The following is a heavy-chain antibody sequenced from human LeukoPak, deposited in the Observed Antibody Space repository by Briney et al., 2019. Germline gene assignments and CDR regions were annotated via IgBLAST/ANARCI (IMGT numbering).Heavy chain of an antibody. D-gene: IGHD3-10*01. V-gene: IGHV3-30*02. J-gene: IGHJ6*03. CDR1: GFTFSSYG. Sequence: GGSLRLSCAASGFTFSSYGMHWVRQAPGKGLEWVAFIRYDGSNKYYADSVKGRFTISRDNSKNTLYLQMNSLRAEDTAVYYCAKDPAMVPEVITPCYMDVWGKGTTVTISS. CDR3: AKDPAMVPEVITPCYMDV. CDR2: IRYDGSNK.